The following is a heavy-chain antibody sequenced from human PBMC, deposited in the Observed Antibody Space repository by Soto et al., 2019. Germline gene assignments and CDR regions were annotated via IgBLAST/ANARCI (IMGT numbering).Heavy chain of an antibody. CDR2: ISYDGSNK. CDR3: AKQMWAARPTDDAFDI. CDR1: GFTFSSYG. V-gene: IGHV3-30*18. Sequence: GGSLRLSCAASGFTFSSYGMHWVRQAPGKGLEWVAVISYDGSNKYYADSVKGRFTISRDNSKNTLYLQMNSLRAEDTAVYYCAKQMWAARPTDDAFDIWGQGTMVTVSS. J-gene: IGHJ3*02. D-gene: IGHD6-6*01.